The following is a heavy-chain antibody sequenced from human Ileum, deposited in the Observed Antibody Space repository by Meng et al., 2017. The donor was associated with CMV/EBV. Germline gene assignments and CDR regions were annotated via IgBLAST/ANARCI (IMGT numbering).Heavy chain of an antibody. CDR1: GYTFTGYY. V-gene: IGHV1-2*02. Sequence: ASVKVSCKASGYTFTGYYMHWVRQAPGQGLEWMGWINPNSGGTNYAQKFQGRVTMTRDTSISTAYMELSRLRSDDTAVYYCARDRRGENYYYYYGMDVWGQGITVTVSS. CDR2: INPNSGGT. CDR3: ARDRRGENYYYYYGMDV. J-gene: IGHJ6*02. D-gene: IGHD6-6*01.